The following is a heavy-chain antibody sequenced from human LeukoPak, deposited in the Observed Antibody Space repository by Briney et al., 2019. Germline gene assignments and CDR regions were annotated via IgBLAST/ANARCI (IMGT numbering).Heavy chain of an antibody. J-gene: IGHJ6*02. CDR1: GGSFSGYY. D-gene: IGHD6-19*01. CDR3: ARLPPYSSGWSYYYYGMDV. V-gene: IGHV4-34*01. CDR2: INHSGST. Sequence: PSETLSLTCAVYGGSFSGYYWSWIRQPPGKGLEWIGEINHSGSTNYNPSLKSRVTISVDTFKNQFSLKLSSVTAADTAVYYCARLPPYSSGWSYYYYGMDVWGQGTTVTVSS.